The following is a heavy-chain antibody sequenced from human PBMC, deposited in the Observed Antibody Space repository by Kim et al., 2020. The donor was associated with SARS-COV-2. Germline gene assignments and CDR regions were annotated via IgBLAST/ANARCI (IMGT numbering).Heavy chain of an antibody. J-gene: IGHJ6*02. CDR3: ARDRLVGATSYGMDV. V-gene: IGHV3-30*07. D-gene: IGHD1-26*01. Sequence: AEAVKGRFTISRDNSKKTLYLQMNSLRAEDTAVYYCARDRLVGATSYGMDVWGQGTTVTVSS.